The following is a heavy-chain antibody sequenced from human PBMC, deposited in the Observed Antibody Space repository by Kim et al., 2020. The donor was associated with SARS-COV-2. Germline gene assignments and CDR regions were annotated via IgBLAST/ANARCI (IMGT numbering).Heavy chain of an antibody. Sequence: SETLSLTCTVSGGSIDNYYWNWLRQPPGRGLEWIGYVYYNGFTLYNPPLKSRVTISVDTSKNHFSLKINALTTAETAVYYCARGGWYYGSGSRNFDYWGRGTLVTVSS. CDR3: ARGGWYYGSGSRNFDY. CDR1: GGSIDNYY. D-gene: IGHD3-10*01. V-gene: IGHV4-59*13. J-gene: IGHJ4*02. CDR2: VYYNGFT.